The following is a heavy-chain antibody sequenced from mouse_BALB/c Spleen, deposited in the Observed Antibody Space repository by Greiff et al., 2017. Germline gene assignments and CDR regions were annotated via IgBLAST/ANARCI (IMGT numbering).Heavy chain of an antibody. CDR3: ARSTLLRLAWFAY. CDR1: GFTFSSFG. J-gene: IGHJ3*01. CDR2: ISSGSSTI. V-gene: IGHV5-17*02. D-gene: IGHD1-2*01. Sequence: EVQGVESGGGLVQPGGSRKLSCAASGFTFSSFGMHWVRQAPEKGLEWVAYISSGSSTIYYADTVKGRFTISRDNPKNTLFLQMTSLRSEDTAMYYCARSTLLRLAWFAYWGQGTLVTVSA.